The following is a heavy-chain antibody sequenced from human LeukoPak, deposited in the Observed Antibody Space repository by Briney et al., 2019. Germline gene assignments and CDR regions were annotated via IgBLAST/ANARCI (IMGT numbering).Heavy chain of an antibody. CDR3: GRDTVTTIDY. CDR2: ISRTSDYI. CDR1: GFTFSSYN. D-gene: IGHD4-17*01. V-gene: IGHV3-21*01. J-gene: IGHJ4*02. Sequence: PGGSLRLSCAVSGFTFSSYNMNWVRQAPGKGLEWVSSISRTSDYIHYADSVKGRFTISRDNAKNSLYLEMNSLRAEDTAVYCCGRDTVTTIDYWGQGTLVTVSS.